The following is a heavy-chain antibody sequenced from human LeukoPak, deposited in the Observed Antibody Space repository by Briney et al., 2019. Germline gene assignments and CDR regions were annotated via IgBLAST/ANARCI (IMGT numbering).Heavy chain of an antibody. D-gene: IGHD3-9*01. CDR3: AKDKVLRYFDWLFDLDY. CDR2: IQYDGSNK. CDR1: SFXXXG. V-gene: IGHV3-30*02. Sequence: SFXXXGMHWVRQAPGKGLEWVAFIQYDGSNKYYADSVKGRFTISRDNSKNTLYLQMNSLRAEDTAVYYCAKDKVLRYFDWLFDLDYWGQGTLVTVSS. J-gene: IGHJ4*02.